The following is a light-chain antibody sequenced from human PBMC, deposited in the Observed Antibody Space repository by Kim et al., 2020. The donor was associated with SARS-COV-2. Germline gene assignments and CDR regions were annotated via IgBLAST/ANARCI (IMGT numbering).Light chain of an antibody. CDR3: EQYGSSPRT. V-gene: IGKV3-20*01. J-gene: IGKJ1*01. CDR2: GAS. CDR1: QSISSHC. Sequence: SPGERATLSCRASQSISSHCLAWYQQKPGQAPRLLIYGASSRATGIPDRFSGSGSGTDFTLTISRLEPEDFAVYYCEQYGSSPRTFGQGTKVDIK.